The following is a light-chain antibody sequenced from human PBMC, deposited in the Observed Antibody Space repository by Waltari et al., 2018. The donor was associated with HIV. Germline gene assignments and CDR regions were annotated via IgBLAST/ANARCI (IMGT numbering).Light chain of an antibody. J-gene: IGKJ4*01. Sequence: IQLTQSPPSLSASVGDRFTITCRASQDITTRLAWYQQKPGKAPNLVIYASSRLQSGVPSRFSGSGSGTFFTLTIDDFQTDDSATYYCQHGSDFPLSFGGGTKVEI. CDR2: ASS. CDR1: QDITTR. CDR3: QHGSDFPLS. V-gene: IGKV1-12*01.